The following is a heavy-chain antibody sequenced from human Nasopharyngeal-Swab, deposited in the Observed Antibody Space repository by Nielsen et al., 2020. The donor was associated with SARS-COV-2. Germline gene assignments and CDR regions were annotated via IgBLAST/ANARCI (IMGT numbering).Heavy chain of an antibody. D-gene: IGHD2-15*01. J-gene: IGHJ4*02. CDR2: IWYDGSNK. CDR3: AREAGYCSGGSCYSGPFDY. Sequence: WIPQPPGKGLEWVAVIWYDGSNKYYADSVKGRFTISRDNSKNTLYLQMISLRAEDTAVYYCAREAGYCSGGSCYSGPFDYWGQGTLVTVSS. V-gene: IGHV3-33*01.